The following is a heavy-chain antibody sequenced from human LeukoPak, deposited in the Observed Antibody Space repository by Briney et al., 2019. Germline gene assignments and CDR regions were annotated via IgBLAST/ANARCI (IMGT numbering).Heavy chain of an antibody. CDR3: ARHRSGWLQSSFDY. D-gene: IGHD5-24*01. CDR1: GGSISSSSSY. Sequence: SETLSLTCSVSGGSISSSSSYWGWIRQPPGKGLEWTGSIYYSGSSFDNPALKSRVTISVDTSKNQFSLKLSSVTAADTAVYYCARHRSGWLQSSFDYWGQGTLVTVTS. V-gene: IGHV4-39*01. CDR2: IYYSGSS. J-gene: IGHJ4*02.